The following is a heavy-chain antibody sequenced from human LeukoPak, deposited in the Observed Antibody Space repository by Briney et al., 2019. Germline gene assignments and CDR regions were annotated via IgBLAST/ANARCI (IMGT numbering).Heavy chain of an antibody. CDR3: ARGRTGTPNWFVP. CDR1: GGSISSGGYY. J-gene: IGHJ5*02. D-gene: IGHD1-7*01. V-gene: IGHV4-31*03. CDR2: IYYSGST. Sequence: SETLSLTCTVSGGSISSGGYYWSWIRQHPGKGLEWIGYIYYSGSTYYNPSLKSRVTISVDTSKNQFSLKLSSVTAADTAVYYCARGRTGTPNWFVPLGQGTLVTVSS.